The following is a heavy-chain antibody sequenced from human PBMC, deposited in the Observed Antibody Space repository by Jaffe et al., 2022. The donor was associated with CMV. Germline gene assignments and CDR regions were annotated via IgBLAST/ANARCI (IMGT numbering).Heavy chain of an antibody. D-gene: IGHD3-22*01. CDR3: ARVSYYDSSGYRYYYMDV. J-gene: IGHJ6*03. V-gene: IGHV4-59*01. Sequence: QVQLQESGPGLVKPSETLSLTCTVSGGSISSYYWSWIRQPPGKGLEWIGYIYYSGSTNYNPSLKSRVTISVDTSKNQFSLKLSSVTAADTAVYYCARVSYYDSSGYRYYYMDVWGKGTTVTVSS. CDR2: IYYSGST. CDR1: GGSISSYY.